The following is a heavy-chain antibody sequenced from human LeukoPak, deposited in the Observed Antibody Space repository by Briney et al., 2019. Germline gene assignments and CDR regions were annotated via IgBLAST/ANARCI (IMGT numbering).Heavy chain of an antibody. CDR1: GGSFSGYY. V-gene: IGHV4-34*01. Sequence: SETLSLTCDVYGGSFSGYYWSWIRQPPGKGLEWIGEINHSGSTYYNPALKRRGTISVDTSKNEFSLKLSSVTAADTAVYYCARAYHSSSYLNWFDPWGQGTLVTVSS. D-gene: IGHD6-13*01. CDR3: ARAYHSSSYLNWFDP. J-gene: IGHJ5*02. CDR2: INHSGST.